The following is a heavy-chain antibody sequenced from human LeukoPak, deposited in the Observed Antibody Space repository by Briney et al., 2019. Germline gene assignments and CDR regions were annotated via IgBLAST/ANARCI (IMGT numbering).Heavy chain of an antibody. J-gene: IGHJ4*02. CDR2: ISSSGSTI. D-gene: IGHD3-10*01. V-gene: IGHV3-11*01. CDR3: ARDRVTMVRGVHNYFDY. Sequence: GGSLRLSCAASGFTFSDYYMSWIRQAPGKGLEGVSYISSSGSTIYYADSVKGRFTISRDNAKNSLYLQMKSLRAEDTAVYYCARDRVTMVRGVHNYFDYWGQGTLVTVSS. CDR1: GFTFSDYY.